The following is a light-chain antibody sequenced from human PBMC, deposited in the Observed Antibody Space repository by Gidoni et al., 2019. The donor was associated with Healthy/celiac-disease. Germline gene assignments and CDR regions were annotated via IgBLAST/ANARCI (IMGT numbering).Light chain of an antibody. CDR3: QQRGNWPPT. Sequence: VFTQSPATLSLSPGERATLSCRASQSVSSYVAWYQQKPGQAPRLLIYDASNRATGIPARFSGSGSGTDFTLTISSLEPEDFAIYYCQQRGNWPPTFGPGTKVDIK. V-gene: IGKV3-11*01. J-gene: IGKJ3*01. CDR2: DAS. CDR1: QSVSSY.